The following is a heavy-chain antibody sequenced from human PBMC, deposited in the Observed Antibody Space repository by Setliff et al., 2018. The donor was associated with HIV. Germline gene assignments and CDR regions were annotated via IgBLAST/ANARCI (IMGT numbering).Heavy chain of an antibody. CDR2: IHTTGTT. CDR3: ARRTYGSGGFDP. J-gene: IGHJ5*02. Sequence: TSETLSLTCTVSGGSISSGSYYWSWIRQPAGEGLEWIGQIHTTGTTNCNPSLKSRVTISVDTSKNQFSLQLNPVTAADTAVYYCARRTYGSGGFDPWGQGTLVTVSS. D-gene: IGHD6-19*01. V-gene: IGHV4-61*09. CDR1: GGSISSGSYY.